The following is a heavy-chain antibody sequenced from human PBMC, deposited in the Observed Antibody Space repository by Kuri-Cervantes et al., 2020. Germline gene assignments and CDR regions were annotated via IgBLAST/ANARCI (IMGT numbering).Heavy chain of an antibody. CDR3: TRVTREWELRYFDY. D-gene: IGHD1-26*01. CDR1: GFTFSNAW. Sequence: ETLSLTCAASGFTFSNAWMSWVRQAPGKGLEWVANIKQDGSEKYYVDSVKGRFTISRDNAKNSLYLQMNSLRDEDTAVYCCTRVTREWELRYFDYWGQGTLVTVSS. V-gene: IGHV3-7*01. CDR2: IKQDGSEK. J-gene: IGHJ4*02.